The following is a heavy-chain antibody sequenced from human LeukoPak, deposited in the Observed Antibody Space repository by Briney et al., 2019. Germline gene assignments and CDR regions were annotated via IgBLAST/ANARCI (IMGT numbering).Heavy chain of an antibody. CDR3: AIDPNWGTHS. CDR2: ISGSGDST. D-gene: IGHD7-27*01. V-gene: IGHV3-23*01. J-gene: IGHJ4*02. CDR1: GFTFSNSA. Sequence: GGSLRLSCAASGFTFSNSAMNWVRQAPGKGLEWVSAISGSGDSTLYADPVKGRFTISRDNSKNTLYLQMNSLRAEDTAVYYCAIDPNWGTHSWGQGVLVTVSS.